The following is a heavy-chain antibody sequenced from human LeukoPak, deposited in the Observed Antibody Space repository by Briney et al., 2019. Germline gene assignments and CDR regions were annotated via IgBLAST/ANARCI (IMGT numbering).Heavy chain of an antibody. CDR3: ARTRGGITMIVVVISGVDY. CDR2: ISGSGGST. Sequence: QPGGSLRLSCAASGFTFSSYAMSWVRLAPGKGLEWVSAISGSGGSTYYADSVKGRFTISRDNSKNTLYLQMNSLRAEDTAVYYCARTRGGITMIVVVISGVDYWGQGTLVTVSS. J-gene: IGHJ4*02. CDR1: GFTFSSYA. D-gene: IGHD3-22*01. V-gene: IGHV3-23*01.